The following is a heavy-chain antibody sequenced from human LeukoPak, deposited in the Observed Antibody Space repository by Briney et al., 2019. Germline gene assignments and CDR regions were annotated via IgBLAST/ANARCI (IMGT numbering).Heavy chain of an antibody. CDR3: VKALTDDAFDI. CDR1: GFTFSTFP. J-gene: IGHJ3*02. Sequence: GGSLRLSCAASGFTFSTFPMHWVRQAPGKGLEYFSAISRNGDTTYYADSVKGRFTISRDNSKNTLYLQMSSLRPEDTAVYYCVKALTDDAFDIWGQGTMVTVSS. CDR2: ISRNGDTT. V-gene: IGHV3-64D*06.